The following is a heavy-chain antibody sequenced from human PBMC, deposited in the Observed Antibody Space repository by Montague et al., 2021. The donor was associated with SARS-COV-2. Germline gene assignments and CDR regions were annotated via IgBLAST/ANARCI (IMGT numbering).Heavy chain of an antibody. Sequence: SETLSLTCTVSGGSISGYYWSWFRQSAGKGLEWIGHIYNSGSTSYNPSLKSRVTMSVDTSKNQFSLKLSSVTAADTAVYYCVRDQWRYNWYFPDYWGQGTLVTVSS. J-gene: IGHJ4*02. CDR2: IYNSGST. CDR3: VRDQWRYNWYFPDY. V-gene: IGHV4-4*07. CDR1: GGSISGYY. D-gene: IGHD1-1*01.